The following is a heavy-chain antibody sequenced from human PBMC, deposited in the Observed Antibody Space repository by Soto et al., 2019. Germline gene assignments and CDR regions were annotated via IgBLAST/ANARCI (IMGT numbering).Heavy chain of an antibody. CDR1: GGSISHYY. Sequence: SETESLPCSVSGGSISHYYWSWIRQSPGQGLEWIGYAYYRGRPDYNPSVKSRVAMSVDTSKNQVSLKLNAVTTADTVVYFCASDPSTYGGGGTAEVKENWFEPWGPGTLVTVSS. J-gene: IGHJ5*02. CDR3: ASDPSTYGGGGTAEVKENWFEP. D-gene: IGHD2-8*01. CDR2: AYYRGRP. V-gene: IGHV4-59*01.